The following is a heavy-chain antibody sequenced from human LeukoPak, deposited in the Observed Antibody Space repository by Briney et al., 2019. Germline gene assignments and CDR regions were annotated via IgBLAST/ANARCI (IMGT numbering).Heavy chain of an antibody. J-gene: IGHJ4*02. D-gene: IGHD3-22*01. CDR1: GFTFSTSW. V-gene: IGHV3-74*01. Sequence: GGSLRLSCGASGFTFSTSWMHWVRQAPGKGQVWVSRINSDGKSTNYADFVKGRFTISRDNAKNTLYLQMNSLRAEDTAVYYCVRDMGYYDKVWGQGTLVTVSS. CDR2: INSDGKST. CDR3: VRDMGYYDKV.